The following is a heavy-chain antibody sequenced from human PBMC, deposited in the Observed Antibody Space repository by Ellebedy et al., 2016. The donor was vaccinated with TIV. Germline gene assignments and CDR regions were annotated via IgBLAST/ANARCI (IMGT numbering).Heavy chain of an antibody. CDR1: GFTFHDSA. Sequence: GESLKISCAASGFTFHDSAIHWVRQASGKGLEWVGRIRSKTYTYATEYAASVKDRFTISRDDSKNTAYLQMTSLKTEDTAFYYCTRLYYWGQGTLVTVSS. CDR2: IRSKTYTYAT. CDR3: TRLYY. J-gene: IGHJ4*02. V-gene: IGHV3-73*01.